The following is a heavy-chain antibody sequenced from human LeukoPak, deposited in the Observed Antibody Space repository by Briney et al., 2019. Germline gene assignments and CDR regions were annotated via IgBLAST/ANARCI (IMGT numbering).Heavy chain of an antibody. CDR1: GGSISSYY. CDR3: ARHLPPKYYYGSGSYRDALDI. V-gene: IGHV4-59*08. Sequence: SETLSLTCTVSGGSISSYYWSWIRQPPGKGLEWIGYIYYSGSTNYNPSLKSRVTISVDTSKNQFSLKLSSVTAADTAVYYCARHLPPKYYYGSGSYRDALDIWGQGTMVTVSS. J-gene: IGHJ3*02. CDR2: IYYSGST. D-gene: IGHD3-10*01.